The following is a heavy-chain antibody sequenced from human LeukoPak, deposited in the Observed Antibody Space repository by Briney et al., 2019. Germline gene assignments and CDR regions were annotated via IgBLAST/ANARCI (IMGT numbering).Heavy chain of an antibody. Sequence: ASVKVSCKASGGTFSSYAISWVRQPPGQGLEWMGGTIPIFGTANYAQKFQGRVTITTDESTSTAYMELSSLRSEDTAVYYCARDRGDWFDPWGQGTLVTVSS. CDR1: GGTFSSYA. J-gene: IGHJ5*02. CDR3: ARDRGDWFDP. V-gene: IGHV1-69*05. CDR2: TIPIFGTA.